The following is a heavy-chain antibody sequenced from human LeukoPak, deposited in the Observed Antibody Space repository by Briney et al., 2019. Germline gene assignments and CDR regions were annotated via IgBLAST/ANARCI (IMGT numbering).Heavy chain of an antibody. CDR2: INHSGST. Sequence: SETLSLTCAVYGGSFSGYYWSWIRQPPGKGLEWIGEINHSGSTNYNPSLKSRVTISVDTSKNQSSLKLSSVTAADTAVYYCAREPIRKYCSSTSCPRYYYYGMDVWGKGTTVTVSS. J-gene: IGHJ6*04. CDR3: AREPIRKYCSSTSCPRYYYYGMDV. CDR1: GGSFSGYY. V-gene: IGHV4-34*01. D-gene: IGHD2-2*01.